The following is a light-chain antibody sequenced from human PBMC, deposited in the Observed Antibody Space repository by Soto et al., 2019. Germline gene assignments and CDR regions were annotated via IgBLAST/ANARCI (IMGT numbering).Light chain of an antibody. J-gene: IGLJ1*01. CDR1: SSDIGAYDS. V-gene: IGLV2-14*01. CDR3: CSYTAISTPSYV. Sequence: QSALTQPASVSGSPGQSITISCTGSSSDIGAYDSVSWYQQHPGKAPRLVIYEVSDRPSGVSNRFSGSKSGNTASLTISGLQAEDEADYYCCSYTAISTPSYVFGTGTKLTVL. CDR2: EVS.